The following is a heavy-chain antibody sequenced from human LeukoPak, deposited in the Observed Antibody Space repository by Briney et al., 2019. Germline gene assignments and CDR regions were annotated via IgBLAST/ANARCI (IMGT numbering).Heavy chain of an antibody. J-gene: IGHJ4*02. V-gene: IGHV5-51*01. CDR2: IYPGDSDT. D-gene: IGHD5-18*01. CDR1: GYTFTRSW. CDR3: ARPDSYGPDY. Sequence: GESLKISCQGSGYTFTRSWIVWVRQMSGKGLEWMGIIYPGDSDTRYSPSFQGQVTISADKSISTAYLQWSSLKASDTAMYYCARPDSYGPDYWGQGTLVTVSS.